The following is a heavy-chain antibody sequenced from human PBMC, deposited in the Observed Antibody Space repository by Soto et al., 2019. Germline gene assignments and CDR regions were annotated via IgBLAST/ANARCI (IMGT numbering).Heavy chain of an antibody. CDR2: INHSGST. CDR3: ASDDYSQTGDFVY. V-gene: IGHV4-34*01. J-gene: IGHJ4*02. D-gene: IGHD4-4*01. Sequence: ESLCLSGPGYGGSFSSYYGSWIRQPPGKGLEWIGEINHSGSTNYNPSLKSRVTLSVDTSKNQFSLKLSAVTAADTAVYYCASDDYSQTGDFVYWGQGALVTVYS. CDR1: GGSFSSYY.